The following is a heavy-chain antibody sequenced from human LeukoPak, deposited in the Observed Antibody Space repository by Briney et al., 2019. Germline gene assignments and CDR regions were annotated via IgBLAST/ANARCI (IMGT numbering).Heavy chain of an antibody. Sequence: GGSLRFSCAASGFTFSRYWMSWVRQAPGKGLEWVANIKQDGNEKYYVDSVKGRFTISRDNAKNSVYLQMNSLRAEDTAVYYCAELGITMIGGVWGKGTTVTISS. CDR2: IKQDGNEK. CDR1: GFTFSRYW. D-gene: IGHD3-10*02. J-gene: IGHJ6*04. CDR3: AELGITMIGGV. V-gene: IGHV3-7*01.